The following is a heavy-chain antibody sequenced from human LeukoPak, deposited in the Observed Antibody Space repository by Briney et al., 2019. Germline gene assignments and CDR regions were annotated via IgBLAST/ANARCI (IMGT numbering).Heavy chain of an antibody. CDR3: AKTWRGSSRSFDY. J-gene: IGHJ4*02. D-gene: IGHD6-13*01. Sequence: PGGSLRLSCAASGFTFSSYAMSWVRQAPGKGLEWVSGLSGSDGSTYYADSVKGRFTLSRDNSKNTLDLQMNSLRAEDTAVYYCAKTWRGSSRSFDYWGQGTLVTVSS. V-gene: IGHV3-23*01. CDR2: LSGSDGST. CDR1: GFTFSSYA.